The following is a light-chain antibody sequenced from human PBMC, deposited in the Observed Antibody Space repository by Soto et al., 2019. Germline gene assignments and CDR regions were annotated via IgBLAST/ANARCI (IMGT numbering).Light chain of an antibody. CDR3: MQALQTRT. CDR2: LGS. Sequence: DIVMTQSPLSLPVTPGEAASISCRSSQSLLHRNGHTYLDWYLQKPGQSPRLLIYLGSNRASGVTDRFSGSGSGTDFTLKISRVEAEDVGVYYCMQALQTRTFGQGTKLEIK. CDR1: QSLLHRNGHTY. V-gene: IGKV2-28*01. J-gene: IGKJ2*01.